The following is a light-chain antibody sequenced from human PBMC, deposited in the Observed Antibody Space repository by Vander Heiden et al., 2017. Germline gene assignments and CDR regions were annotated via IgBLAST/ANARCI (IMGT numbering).Light chain of an antibody. Sequence: SYDLTQPPSVSVSPGQTASITCSGDNLGHKYNSWYQQKPGQSPLLVIYEDKKRPSGIPERFSGSNSGNIATLAISGTQPMDEADYYCQTWDSSSAIFSGGTKLTVL. CDR2: EDK. V-gene: IGLV3-1*01. CDR3: QTWDSSSAI. CDR1: NLGHKY. J-gene: IGLJ2*01.